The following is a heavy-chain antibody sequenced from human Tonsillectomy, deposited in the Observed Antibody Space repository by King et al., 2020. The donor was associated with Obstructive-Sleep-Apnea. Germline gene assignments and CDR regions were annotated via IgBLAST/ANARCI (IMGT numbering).Heavy chain of an antibody. Sequence: VQLVESGGGLVKPGGSLRLSCAASGFTFSDYYMSWVRQAPGKGLEWISYIGRSGDTIYYADSVKGRFTISRDNAKNSLFLQMNSLRADDTAVYYCAGDQATFSYHGLDVWGQGTTVTVSS. CDR3: AGDQATFSYHGLDV. D-gene: IGHD3-16*01. J-gene: IGHJ6*02. CDR1: GFTFSDYY. V-gene: IGHV3-11*01. CDR2: IGRSGDTI.